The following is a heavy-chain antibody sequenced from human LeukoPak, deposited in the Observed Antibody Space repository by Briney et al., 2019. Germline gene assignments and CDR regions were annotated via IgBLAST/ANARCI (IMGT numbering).Heavy chain of an antibody. CDR3: ARDLGYCSGGSCSGWFDP. D-gene: IGHD2-15*01. CDR2: IYYSGST. V-gene: IGHV4-39*02. CDR1: GGSISSSSYY. J-gene: IGHJ5*02. Sequence: SETLSLTCTVSGGSISSSSYYWGWIRQPPGKGLEWIGSIYYSGSTYYNPSLKSRVTISVDTSKNQFSLKLSSVTAADTAVYYCARDLGYCSGGSCSGWFDPWGQGTLVTVSS.